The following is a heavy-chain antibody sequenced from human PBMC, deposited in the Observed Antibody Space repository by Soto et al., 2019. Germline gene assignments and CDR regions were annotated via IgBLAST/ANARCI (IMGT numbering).Heavy chain of an antibody. V-gene: IGHV1-46*01. Sequence: ASVKVSCKASGYTFTSYYMHWVRQAPGQGLEWMGIINPSGGSTSYAQKFQGRVTMTRDTSTSTVYMELSSLRSEDTAVYYCARESRYCSGGSCYFLPGIDYWGQGTLVTVS. CDR3: ARESRYCSGGSCYFLPGIDY. J-gene: IGHJ4*02. D-gene: IGHD2-15*01. CDR2: INPSGGST. CDR1: GYTFTSYY.